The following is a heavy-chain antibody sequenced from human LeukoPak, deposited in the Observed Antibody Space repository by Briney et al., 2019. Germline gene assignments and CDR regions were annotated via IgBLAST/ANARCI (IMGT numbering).Heavy chain of an antibody. D-gene: IGHD6-13*01. J-gene: IGHJ6*02. Sequence: ASVKVSCKASGYTFTCYYMQWGRQAPGQGLGWMGRINPNSGGTNYAQKFQGRVTMTRDTSISTAYMELSRLRSDDPAVYYCARGDSSWEDYCYYGMDVWGQGPTVTVSS. CDR3: ARGDSSWEDYCYYGMDV. CDR1: GYTFTCYY. V-gene: IGHV1-2*06. CDR2: INPNSGGT.